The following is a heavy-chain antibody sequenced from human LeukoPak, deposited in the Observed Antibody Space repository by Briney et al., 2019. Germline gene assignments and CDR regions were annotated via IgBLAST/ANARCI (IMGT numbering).Heavy chain of an antibody. CDR3: AREYYDFWSGYYRGYYYYYYMDV. CDR1: GFTFSSYC. V-gene: IGHV3-7*01. D-gene: IGHD3-3*01. Sequence: GGSLRLFCAASGFTFSSYCVSGVREARGKGLEWVANIKEDGSEKYYVDSVKGRFTISRDNAKNSLYLQMNSLRAEDTAVYCCAREYYDFWSGYYRGYYYYYYMDVWGKGTTVTVSS. J-gene: IGHJ6*03. CDR2: IKEDGSEK.